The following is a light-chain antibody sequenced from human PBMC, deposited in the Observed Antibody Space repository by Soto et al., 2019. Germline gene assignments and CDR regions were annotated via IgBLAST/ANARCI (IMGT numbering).Light chain of an antibody. J-gene: IGLJ2*01. CDR2: SNN. CDR3: PAWDDSLNAPL. V-gene: IGLV1-44*01. Sequence: QSVLTQPPSTSGTPGQRVTISCSGSIPNIGSHTVNWYQQLPGTAPKLLIYSNNQRPSCIPDRFSGSKSGTTASLAISGLESEDEDDYYCPAWDDSLNAPLFGGGTKLTVL. CDR1: IPNIGSHT.